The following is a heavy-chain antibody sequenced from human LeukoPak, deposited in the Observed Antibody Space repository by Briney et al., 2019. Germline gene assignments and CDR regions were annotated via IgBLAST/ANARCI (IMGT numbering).Heavy chain of an antibody. V-gene: IGHV4-34*01. Sequence: SETLSLTCAVYGGSFSGYYWSWIRQPPRKGLEWIGEINHSGSTNYNPSRKSRVTISVDTSKNQFSLKLSSVTAADTAVYYCARVVIANYDSSGPYAFDIWGQGTMVTVSS. CDR2: INHSGST. CDR1: GGSFSGYY. D-gene: IGHD3-22*01. J-gene: IGHJ3*02. CDR3: ARVVIANYDSSGPYAFDI.